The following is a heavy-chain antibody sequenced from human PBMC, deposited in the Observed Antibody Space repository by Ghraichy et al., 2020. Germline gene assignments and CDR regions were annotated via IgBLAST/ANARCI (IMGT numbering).Heavy chain of an antibody. CDR1: GFTFSNAW. D-gene: IGHD3-22*01. CDR2: IKSKTDGGTT. CDR3: TTDRYDSSGYYWGLPTNYGMDV. V-gene: IGHV3-15*01. J-gene: IGHJ6*02. Sequence: GGSLRLSCAASGFTFSNAWMSWVRQAPGKGLEWVGRIKSKTDGGTTDYAAPVKGRFTISRDDSKNTLYLQMNSLKTEDTAVYYCTTDRYDSSGYYWGLPTNYGMDVWGQGTTVTVSS.